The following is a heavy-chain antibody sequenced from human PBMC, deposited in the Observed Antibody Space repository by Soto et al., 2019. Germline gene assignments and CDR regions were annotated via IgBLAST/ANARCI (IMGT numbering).Heavy chain of an antibody. V-gene: IGHV4-39*01. CDR1: GGSISSSAYF. CDR3: AKVSISSCYGFIDS. Sequence: SETRSLTCTVSGGSISSSAYFGGRIRQPPGKGLEWIGSIYYSGSTYYNPSLKSRVTISVDTSKNQFSLKLSSVTAADTAVYYCAKVSISSCYGFIDSWGQGTPVTVS. J-gene: IGHJ4*02. CDR2: IYYSGST. D-gene: IGHD2-2*01.